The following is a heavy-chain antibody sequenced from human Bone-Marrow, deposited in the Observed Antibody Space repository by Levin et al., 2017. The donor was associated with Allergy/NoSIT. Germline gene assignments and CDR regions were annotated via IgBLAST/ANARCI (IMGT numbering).Heavy chain of an antibody. CDR2: VSGSGGST. Sequence: GGSLRLSCAASGFTFSSYAMSWVRQAPGKGLEWVSAVSGSGGSTFYADSVKGRFTVSRDNSKSMVYVQMNSLRAEDTAVYFCATGRGTYDSGLFDYWGQGALVTVSS. V-gene: IGHV3-23*01. D-gene: IGHD3-16*01. CDR1: GFTFSSYA. J-gene: IGHJ4*02. CDR3: ATGRGTYDSGLFDY.